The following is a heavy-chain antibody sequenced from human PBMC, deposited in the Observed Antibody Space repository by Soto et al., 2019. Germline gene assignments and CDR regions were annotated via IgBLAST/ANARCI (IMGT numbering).Heavy chain of an antibody. CDR1: GWSFSGYS. D-gene: IGHD3-3*01. J-gene: IGHJ5*02. Sequence: PSETLSLTCAVYGWSFSGYSWRWIRQPPGKGLEWIGEINHSGSTNYNPSLKSRVTISVDTSKNQFSLKLSSVTAADTAVYYCARGPGYDFWSGYYWPWFDPWGQGNLVTVT. V-gene: IGHV4-34*01. CDR2: INHSGST. CDR3: ARGPGYDFWSGYYWPWFDP.